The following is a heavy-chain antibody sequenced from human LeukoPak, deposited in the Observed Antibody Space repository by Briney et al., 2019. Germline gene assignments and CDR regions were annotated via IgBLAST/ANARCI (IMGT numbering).Heavy chain of an antibody. CDR1: GYTFTSYG. D-gene: IGHD3-10*01. CDR3: ARDLGRKYYGSGSRGGFDY. Sequence: ASVKVSCKASGYTFTSYGISWVRQAPGQGLEWMGWISAYNGNTNYAQKLQGRVTMTTDTSTSTAYMELRSLRSDDTPVYYCARDLGRKYYGSGSRGGFDYWGQGTLVTVSS. J-gene: IGHJ4*02. CDR2: ISAYNGNT. V-gene: IGHV1-18*01.